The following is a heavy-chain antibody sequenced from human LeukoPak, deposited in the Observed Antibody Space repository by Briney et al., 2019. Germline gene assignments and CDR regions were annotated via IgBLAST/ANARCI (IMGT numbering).Heavy chain of an antibody. Sequence: SETLSLTCAVYGGSFGGYYWSWIRQPPGKGLEWIGEINHSGSTNYNPSLKSRVTMSVDTSKNQFSLKLSSVTAADTAVYYCARDSIQLWLDAFDIWGQGTMVTVSS. CDR2: INHSGST. CDR3: ARDSIQLWLDAFDI. J-gene: IGHJ3*02. D-gene: IGHD5-18*01. CDR1: GGSFGGYY. V-gene: IGHV4-34*01.